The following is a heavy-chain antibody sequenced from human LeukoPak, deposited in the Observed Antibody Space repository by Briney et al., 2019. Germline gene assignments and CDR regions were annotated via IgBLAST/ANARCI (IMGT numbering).Heavy chain of an antibody. J-gene: IGHJ6*03. CDR2: IYYSGST. D-gene: IGHD6-19*01. CDR3: ARDGVGVAGIYYMDV. CDR1: GGSISSYY. Sequence: PSETLSLTCTVSGGSISSYYWSWIRQPPGKGLEWIGYIYYSGSTNYNPSLKSRVTISVDTSKNQFSLKLSSVTAADTAVYYCARDGVGVAGIYYMDVWGKGTTVTVSS. V-gene: IGHV4-59*01.